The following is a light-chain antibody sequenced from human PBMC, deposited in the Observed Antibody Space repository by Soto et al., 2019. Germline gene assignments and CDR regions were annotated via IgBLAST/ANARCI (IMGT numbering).Light chain of an antibody. J-gene: IGKJ4*01. V-gene: IGKV3-15*01. CDR2: AAS. CDR3: QQYNNCPS. CDR1: QSVSSD. Sequence: EIVMTQSPATLSVSPGERVTLSCRASQSVSSDLAWYQQKPGQAPRLLIYAASTRATGIPARFSGSGSGTEFTLTISSLQSEDFAVYYCQQYNNCPSFGGGTKVDIK.